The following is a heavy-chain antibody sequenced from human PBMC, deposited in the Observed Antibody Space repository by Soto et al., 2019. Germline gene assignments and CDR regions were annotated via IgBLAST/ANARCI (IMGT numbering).Heavy chain of an antibody. Sequence: QVQLVQSGAEVKKPGSSVRVSCKVSGGTFISHAINWLRQAPGQGLEWMGVIIPVTETPNNAEKFQGRLTITADKSTTTVYMELSSLTLDDPAVYFCARGNKGPGHYGPGSQGWYGPWGQGTLVTVSS. CDR2: IIPVTETP. V-gene: IGHV1-69*06. J-gene: IGHJ5*02. D-gene: IGHD3-10*01. CDR3: ARGNKGPGHYGPGSQGWYGP. CDR1: GGTFISHA.